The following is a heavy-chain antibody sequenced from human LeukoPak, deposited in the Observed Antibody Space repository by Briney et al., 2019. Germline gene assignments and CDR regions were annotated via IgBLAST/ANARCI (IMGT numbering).Heavy chain of an antibody. CDR2: ISAYNGKT. D-gene: IGHD3-3*01. Sequence: ASVKVSCKASGYTFTSYGISWVRQAPGQGLEWMGWISAYNGKTNYAQKLQGRVTMTTDPSTRTAYMELSNLRSDDTAVYHCARDHGITISPGPWGQGTLVTVSP. CDR1: GYTFTSYG. J-gene: IGHJ5*02. V-gene: IGHV1-18*01. CDR3: ARDHGITISPGP.